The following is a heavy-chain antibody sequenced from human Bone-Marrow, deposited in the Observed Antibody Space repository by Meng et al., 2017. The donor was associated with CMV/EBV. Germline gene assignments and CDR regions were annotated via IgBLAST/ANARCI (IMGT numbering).Heavy chain of an antibody. CDR3: AKDAPRSSGWFYFDY. J-gene: IGHJ4*02. CDR1: GFTFSSYS. D-gene: IGHD6-19*01. V-gene: IGHV3-7*03. CDR2: IKQDGSGK. Sequence: GESLKISCAASGFTFSSYSMSWVRQAPGKGLEWVANIKQDGSGKYYVDSVKGRFTISRDNAKNSLYLQMNRLRAEDTAVHHSAKDAPRSSGWFYFDYWGQGTRVTVSS.